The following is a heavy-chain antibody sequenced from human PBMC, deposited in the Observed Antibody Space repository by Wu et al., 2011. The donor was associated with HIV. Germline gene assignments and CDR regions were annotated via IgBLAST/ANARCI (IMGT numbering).Heavy chain of an antibody. J-gene: IGHJ4*02. CDR3: ARRVGATFFDY. Sequence: VEKPWASVKVSCKASGYTFTDYYMHWVRQAPGQGLEWVGWINPNSGGTNYAQKFQGRVTMTRDTSTSTVYMELSSLRSEDTAVYYCARRVGATFFDYWGQGTLVTVSS. D-gene: IGHD1-26*01. V-gene: IGHV1-2*02. CDR1: GYTFTDYY. CDR2: INPNSGGT.